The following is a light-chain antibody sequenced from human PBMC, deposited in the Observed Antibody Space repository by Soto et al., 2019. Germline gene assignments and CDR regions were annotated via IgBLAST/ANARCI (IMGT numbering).Light chain of an antibody. CDR2: EST. CDR3: CSCVSGSPFDVL. CDR1: GSAFVNYNL. V-gene: IGLV2-23*01. Sequence: QSALTQPASVSGSPGQSITISCTGTGSAFVNYNLVSCYQQPPGQAPRLVIYESTKRPSGVSDRFSASKSGNTASLTISGLQAEDEADYYCCSCVSGSPFDVLFGGGTKLTVL. J-gene: IGLJ3*02.